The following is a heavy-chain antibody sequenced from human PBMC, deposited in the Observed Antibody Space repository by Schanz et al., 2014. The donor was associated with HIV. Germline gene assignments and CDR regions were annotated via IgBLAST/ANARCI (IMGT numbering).Heavy chain of an antibody. J-gene: IGHJ4*02. CDR3: ARVFGRTYGWPDY. V-gene: IGHV3-23*04. D-gene: IGHD3-10*01. CDR1: GFTFSSYA. Sequence: EVQLVESGGGLVQPGGSLRLSCAASGFTFSSYAMTWVRQAPGKGLDWVSTISGSDGDTYYADSVKGRFTISRDNARTSLYLQMNSLRAEDTAVYYCARVFGRTYGWPDYWGQGTLVTVSS. CDR2: ISGSDGDT.